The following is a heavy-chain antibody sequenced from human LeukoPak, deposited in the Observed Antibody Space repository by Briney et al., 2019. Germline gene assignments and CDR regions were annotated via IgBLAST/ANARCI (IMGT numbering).Heavy chain of an antibody. Sequence: PSETLSLTCAVYGGSFSGYYWSWIRQPPGKGLEWIGEINHSGSTNYNPSLKSRVTISVDTSKNQFSLKLSSVTAADTAVYYCARVLGEGVDYWGQGTLVTVSS. D-gene: IGHD3-16*01. CDR3: ARVLGEGVDY. CDR1: GGSFSGYY. CDR2: INHSGST. J-gene: IGHJ4*02. V-gene: IGHV4-34*01.